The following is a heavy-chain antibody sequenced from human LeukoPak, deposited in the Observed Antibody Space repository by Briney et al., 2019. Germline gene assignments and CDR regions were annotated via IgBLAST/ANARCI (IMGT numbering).Heavy chain of an antibody. CDR3: ARPIEYSSSSPSAFDI. Sequence: PSETLSLTCTVSGGSISSSSYYWGWIRQPPGKGLEWIGSIYYSGSTYYNPSLKSRVTISVDTSKNQFSLKLSSVTAADTAVYYCARPIEYSSSSPSAFDIWGQGAMVTVSS. CDR1: GGSISSSSYY. J-gene: IGHJ3*02. CDR2: IYYSGST. V-gene: IGHV4-39*01. D-gene: IGHD6-6*01.